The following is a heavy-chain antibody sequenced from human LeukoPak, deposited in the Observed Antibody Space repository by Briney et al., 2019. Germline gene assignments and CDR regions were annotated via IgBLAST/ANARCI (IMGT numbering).Heavy chain of an antibody. V-gene: IGHV3-21*01. CDR3: ARDPKYYYDSSGGSAY. J-gene: IGHJ4*02. D-gene: IGHD3-22*01. CDR1: GFTFSSYT. Sequence: GGSLRLSCAASGFTFSSYTMNWVRPAPGKGLEWVSSISSSSSYIYYADSVKGRFTISRDNAKNSLHLQMNSLRAEDTAVYYCARDPKYYYDSSGGSAYWGQGTLVTVSS. CDR2: ISSSSSYI.